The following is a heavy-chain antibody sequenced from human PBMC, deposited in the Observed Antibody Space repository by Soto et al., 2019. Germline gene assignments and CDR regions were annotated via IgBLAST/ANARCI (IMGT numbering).Heavy chain of an antibody. CDR3: ARGRYLDSSDYWVANLPFDH. V-gene: IGHV3-23*01. Sequence: GSLRLSCAASGFTFNSYVMTWVRQAPGEGLEWVSSISRSGRGSAYYADSVKGRFTISRDNSENTLFLQMNNLRDEDTALYYCARGRYLDSSDYWVANLPFDHWGLGTLVTVSS. D-gene: IGHD3-22*01. J-gene: IGHJ4*02. CDR1: GFTFNSYV. CDR2: ISRSGRGSA.